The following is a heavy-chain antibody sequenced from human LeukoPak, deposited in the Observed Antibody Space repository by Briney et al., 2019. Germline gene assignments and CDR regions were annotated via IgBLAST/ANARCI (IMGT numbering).Heavy chain of an antibody. V-gene: IGHV4-28*01. Sequence: SDTLSLTCTVSGYSISSNNWWGWIRQSLGKGLEWIGYIYYSGNTYYNPSLKSRVTMSVDTSKNQFSLKLSSVTAVDTAVYYCARTAYYGSGTQGWFDPWGQGALVTDSS. D-gene: IGHD3-10*01. J-gene: IGHJ5*02. CDR2: IYYSGNT. CDR3: ARTAYYGSGTQGWFDP. CDR1: GYSISSNNW.